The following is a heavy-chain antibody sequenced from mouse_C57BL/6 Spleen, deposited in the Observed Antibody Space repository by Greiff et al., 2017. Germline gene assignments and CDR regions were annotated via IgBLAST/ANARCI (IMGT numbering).Heavy chain of an antibody. CDR1: GYSITSGYY. V-gene: IGHV3-6*01. CDR3: ARADGYYYAMDY. J-gene: IGHJ4*01. Sequence: EVQRVESGPGLVKPSQSLSLTCSVTGYSITSGYYWNWIRQFPGNKLEWMGYISYDGSNNYNPSLKNRISITRDTSKNQFFLKLNSVTTEDTATYYCARADGYYYAMDYWGKGTSVTVSS. CDR2: ISYDGSN. D-gene: IGHD2-3*01.